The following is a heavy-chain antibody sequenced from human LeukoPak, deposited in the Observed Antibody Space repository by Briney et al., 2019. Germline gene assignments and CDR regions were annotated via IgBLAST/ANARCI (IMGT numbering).Heavy chain of an antibody. J-gene: IGHJ6*03. CDR2: IYTSGST. D-gene: IGHD3-10*01. CDR1: GDSISSGDYY. V-gene: IGHV4-61*02. Sequence: SETLSLTCTVSGDSISSGDYYWSWIRQPAGKGLEWIGRIYTSGSTNYNPSLKSRVTMSVDTSKNQFSLKLSSVTAADTAVYYCARDLRQPTLWFGEFIYYYYYMDVWGKGTTVTISS. CDR3: ARDLRQPTLWFGEFIYYYYYMDV.